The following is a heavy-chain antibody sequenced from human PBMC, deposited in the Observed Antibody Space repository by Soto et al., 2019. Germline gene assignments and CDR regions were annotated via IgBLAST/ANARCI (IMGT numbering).Heavy chain of an antibody. Sequence: GGSLRLSCAASGFTFSSYDMHCVRQATGKGLEWVSAIGTAGDTYYPGSVKGRFTISRENAKNSLYLQMNSLRAEDTAVYYCARVVVPAAMRGTYYYYGMDVWGQGTTVTVSS. V-gene: IGHV3-13*01. CDR1: GFTFSSYD. J-gene: IGHJ6*02. CDR3: ARVVVPAAMRGTYYYYGMDV. CDR2: IGTAGDT. D-gene: IGHD2-2*01.